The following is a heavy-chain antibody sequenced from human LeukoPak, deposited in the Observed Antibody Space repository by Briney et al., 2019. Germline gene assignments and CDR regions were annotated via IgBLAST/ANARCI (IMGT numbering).Heavy chain of an antibody. CDR3: ARVLHDSSGYYFDY. J-gene: IGHJ4*02. CDR2: INHRGST. V-gene: IGHV4-34*01. CDR1: GGSFSGYY. Sequence: PSETLSLTCAVYGGSFSGYYWSWIRQPPGKGLEWIGEINHRGSTNYNPSLKSRVTISVDTSKNQFSLELSSVTAADTAVYYCARVLHDSSGYYFDYWGQGTLVTVSS. D-gene: IGHD3-22*01.